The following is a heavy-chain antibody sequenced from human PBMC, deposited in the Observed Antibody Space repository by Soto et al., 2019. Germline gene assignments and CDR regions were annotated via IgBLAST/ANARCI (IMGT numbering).Heavy chain of an antibody. D-gene: IGHD1-7*01. Sequence: QPGGSLRLSCAASGFTFSSYAMSWVRQAPGKGLEWVSAISGSGGSTYYADSVKGRFTISRDNSKNTLYLQMNSLRAEDTAVYYCAKSRGLELRTTTDYWGQGTLVTVSS. CDR1: GFTFSSYA. CDR3: AKSRGLELRTTTDY. CDR2: ISGSGGST. J-gene: IGHJ4*02. V-gene: IGHV3-23*01.